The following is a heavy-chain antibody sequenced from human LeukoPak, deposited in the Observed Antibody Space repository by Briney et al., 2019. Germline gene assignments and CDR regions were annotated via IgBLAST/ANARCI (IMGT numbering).Heavy chain of an antibody. Sequence: GGSLRLSCVASGFTSGFNFSEFWMSWVRQAPGKGLDWVASIKEDGSEKYSLDSVEGRFTISRDNAKKALYLQMNSLRTEDTAIYYCAELGITMIGGVWGKGTTVTISS. J-gene: IGHJ6*04. D-gene: IGHD3-10*02. V-gene: IGHV3-7*01. CDR1: GFNFSEFW. CDR2: IKEDGSEK. CDR3: AELGITMIGGV.